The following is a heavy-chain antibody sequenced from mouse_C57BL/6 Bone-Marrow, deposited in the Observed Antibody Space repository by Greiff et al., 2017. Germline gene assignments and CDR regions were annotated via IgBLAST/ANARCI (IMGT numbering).Heavy chain of an antibody. V-gene: IGHV1-19*01. J-gene: IGHJ2*01. CDR2: INPYNGGT. Sequence: EVMLVESGPVLVKPGASVKMSCKASGYTFTDYYMNWVKQSHGKSLEWIGVINPYNGGTSYNQKFKGKATLTVDKSSSTAYMELNSLTSEDSAVYYCAKIYYDEYFDYWGQGTTRTVSS. CDR1: GYTFTDYY. CDR3: AKIYYDEYFDY. D-gene: IGHD2-4*01.